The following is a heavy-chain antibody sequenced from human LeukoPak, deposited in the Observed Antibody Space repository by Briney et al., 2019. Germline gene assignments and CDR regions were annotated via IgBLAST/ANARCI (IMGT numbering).Heavy chain of an antibody. V-gene: IGHV3-11*04. CDR2: IISSGSTI. Sequence: GGSLRLSCAASGFTFSDYYMSWIRQAPGKGLEWVSYIISSGSTIYYAQSVKGRFTISSDNAKNSLYLQMNSLRAGDTAVYYCARRLIAVAGYYFDYWGQGTLVTVSS. CDR1: GFTFSDYY. J-gene: IGHJ4*02. CDR3: ARRLIAVAGYYFDY. D-gene: IGHD6-19*01.